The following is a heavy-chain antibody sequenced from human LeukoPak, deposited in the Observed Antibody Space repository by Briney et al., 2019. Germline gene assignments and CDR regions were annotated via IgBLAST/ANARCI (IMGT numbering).Heavy chain of an antibody. J-gene: IGHJ5*01. D-gene: IGHD4-17*01. V-gene: IGHV3-23*01. CDR3: AKGVPDYGDYGGDS. Sequence: GGSLRLSCAASGFTFSSYGINWVRQAPGTGLEWVSYISGTAGNTYYADSVKGRFAISRDNSKNTLYLQMNRLRAEDTAVYYCAKGVPDYGDYGGDSWGQGTLVTVSS. CDR2: ISGTAGNT. CDR1: GFTFSSYG.